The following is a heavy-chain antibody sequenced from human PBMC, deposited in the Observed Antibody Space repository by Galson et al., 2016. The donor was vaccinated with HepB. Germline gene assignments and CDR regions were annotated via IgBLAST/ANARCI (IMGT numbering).Heavy chain of an antibody. CDR2: INPSGGST. CDR3: ARAGLPPYHYYGMDV. Sequence: SVKVSCKASGYTFTSYYMYWVRQAPGRGLEWMGIINPSGGSTSYPQRFQGRVTMTRDTSTSTVYMELSSLRSEDTAVYYCARAGLPPYHYYGMDVWGQGTTVTVSS. J-gene: IGHJ6*02. D-gene: IGHD4-11*01. V-gene: IGHV1-46*01. CDR1: GYTFTSYY.